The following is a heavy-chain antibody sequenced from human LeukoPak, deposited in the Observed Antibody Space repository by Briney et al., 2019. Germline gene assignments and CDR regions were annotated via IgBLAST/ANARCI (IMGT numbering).Heavy chain of an antibody. CDR2: INHSGST. CDR3: AVLTAMVESWFDP. CDR1: GGSFSGYY. Sequence: SETLSLTCAVYGGSFSGYYWSWIRQPPGKGLEWIGEINHSGSTNYNPSLKSRVTISVDTSKNQFSLKLSSVTAADTAVYYCAVLTAMVESWFDPWGQGTLVTVSS. V-gene: IGHV4-34*01. J-gene: IGHJ5*02. D-gene: IGHD5-18*01.